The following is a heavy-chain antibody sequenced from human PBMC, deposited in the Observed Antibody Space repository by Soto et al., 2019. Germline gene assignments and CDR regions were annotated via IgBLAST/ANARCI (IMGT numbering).Heavy chain of an antibody. CDR2: IYSGGST. CDR3: ARVAYSGGGGSFDY. Sequence: EVQLVESGGGLIQPGGSLRLSCAASGFTVSSNYMSWVRQAPGKGLEWVSGIYSGGSTYYADSVKGRFTISRDNSKNTLYLQMNSLRAEDTAVYYCARVAYSGGGGSFDYWGQGTLVTVSS. D-gene: IGHD2-21*01. CDR1: GFTVSSNY. V-gene: IGHV3-53*01. J-gene: IGHJ4*02.